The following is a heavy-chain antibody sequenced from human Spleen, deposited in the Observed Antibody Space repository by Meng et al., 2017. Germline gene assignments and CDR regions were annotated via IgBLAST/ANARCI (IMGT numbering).Heavy chain of an antibody. CDR1: GFTVTSNE. D-gene: IGHD6-6*01. CDR2: ICGDST. J-gene: IGHJ6*02. Sequence: GESLKISCAASGFTVTSNEMSWVRQAPGKGLEWVSSICGDSTYYADSGKGRVTVSRDNAKNSLYLQMNRLRAEDTAVYYCARGSSSRQPYYYYGMDVWGQGTTVTVSS. CDR3: ARGSSSRQPYYYYGMDV. V-gene: IGHV3-38-3*01.